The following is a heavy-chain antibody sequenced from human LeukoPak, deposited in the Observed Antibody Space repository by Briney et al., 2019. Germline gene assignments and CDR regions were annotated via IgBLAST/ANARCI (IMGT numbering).Heavy chain of an antibody. J-gene: IGHJ5*02. CDR2: IIPIFGTA. V-gene: IGHV1-69*13. D-gene: IGHD4-11*01. Sequence: SVKVSCKASGYTFTGYYMHWVRQAPGQGLEWMGGIIPIFGTANYAQKFQGRVTITADESTSTAYMELSSLRSEDTAVYYCARDRNYREKWFDPWGQGTLVTVSS. CDR1: GYTFTGYY. CDR3: ARDRNYREKWFDP.